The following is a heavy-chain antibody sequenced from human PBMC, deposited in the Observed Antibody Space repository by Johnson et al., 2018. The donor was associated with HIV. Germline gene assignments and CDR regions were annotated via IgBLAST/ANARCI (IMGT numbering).Heavy chain of an antibody. CDR1: GFTFDDFA. CDR3: ARGVYSSSWYGAFDI. V-gene: IGHV3-48*03. Sequence: VQLVESGGGLVQPGRSLRLSCAASGFTFDDFAMHWVRQVPGKGLEWVSYISSSGSTIYSADSVKGRFTISRDNAKNSLYLQMNSLRAEDTAVYYCARGVYSSSWYGAFDIWGQGTMVTVSS. CDR2: ISSSGSTI. D-gene: IGHD6-13*01. J-gene: IGHJ3*02.